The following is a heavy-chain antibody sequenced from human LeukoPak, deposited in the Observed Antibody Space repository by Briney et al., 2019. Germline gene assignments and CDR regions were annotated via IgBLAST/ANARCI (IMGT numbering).Heavy chain of an antibody. CDR1: GFTFSNAW. Sequence: GGSLRLSCAASGFTFSNAWLHWVRQAPGMGLEWVALIWYDGSNKYYADSVKGRFTISRDNSKNTLYLQMNSLRVEDTAVYYCARALGYGANSRFDYWGQGTLVTVSS. V-gene: IGHV3-33*08. CDR2: IWYDGSNK. CDR3: ARALGYGANSRFDY. D-gene: IGHD4-23*01. J-gene: IGHJ4*02.